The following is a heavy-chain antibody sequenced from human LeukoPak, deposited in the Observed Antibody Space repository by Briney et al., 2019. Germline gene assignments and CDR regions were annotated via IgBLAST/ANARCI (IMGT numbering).Heavy chain of an antibody. CDR2: INNDGSDT. CDR3: ARDGVGTTPLDS. D-gene: IGHD1-26*01. CDR1: GFTFSSYW. V-gene: IGHV3-74*01. J-gene: IGHJ4*02. Sequence: GGSLRLSCAASGFTFSSYWMHWVRQAPGKGLVWVSRINNDGSDTRYADSVKGRFTISRDNAKNTLYPQMNSLRAEDTAVYYCARDGVGTTPLDSWGQGTLVTVSS.